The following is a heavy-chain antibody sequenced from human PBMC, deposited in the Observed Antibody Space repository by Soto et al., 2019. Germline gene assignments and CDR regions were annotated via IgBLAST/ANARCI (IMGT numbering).Heavy chain of an antibody. J-gene: IGHJ6*02. CDR3: ARTNSVGATGYYYYYGMDV. Sequence: SGPTLVNPTQTLTLTCTFSGFSLSTSGVGVGWIRQPPGKALEWLALIYWNDDKRYSPSLKSRLTITKDTSKNQVVLTMTNMDPVDTATYYRARTNSVGATGYYYYYGMDVWGQGTTVTVSS. V-gene: IGHV2-5*01. CDR2: IYWNDDK. CDR1: GFSLSTSGVG. D-gene: IGHD1-26*01.